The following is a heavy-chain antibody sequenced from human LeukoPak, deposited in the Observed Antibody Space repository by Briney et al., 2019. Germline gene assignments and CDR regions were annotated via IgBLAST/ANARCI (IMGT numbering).Heavy chain of an antibody. V-gene: IGHV4-59*01. J-gene: IGHJ5*02. D-gene: IGHD3-10*01. CDR3: ARGTSHPYNWFDP. CDR2: IYYSGST. Sequence: SETLSLTCTVSGGSISSYYWSWIRQPPGKGLEWIGYIYYSGSTYYNPSLKSRVTISVDTSKNQFSLKLSSVTAADTAVYYCARGTSHPYNWFDPWGQGTLVTVSS. CDR1: GGSISSYY.